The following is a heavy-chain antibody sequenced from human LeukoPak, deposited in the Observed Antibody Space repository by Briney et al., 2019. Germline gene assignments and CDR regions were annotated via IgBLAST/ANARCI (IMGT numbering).Heavy chain of an antibody. CDR3: ARIQDDFWSGYYPYYFDY. V-gene: IGHV4-30-4*02. J-gene: IGHJ4*02. D-gene: IGHD3-3*01. CDR1: GGSISSGDYY. Sequence: PSETLSLTCTVSGGSISSGDYYWSWIRQPPGKGLEWIGYIYYSGSTYYNPSLKSRVTISVDTSKNQFSLKLSSVTAADTAVYYCARIQDDFWSGYYPYYFDYWGQGTLVTVSS. CDR2: IYYSGST.